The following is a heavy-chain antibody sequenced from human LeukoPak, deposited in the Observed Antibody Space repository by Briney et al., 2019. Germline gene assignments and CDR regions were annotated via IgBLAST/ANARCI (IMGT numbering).Heavy chain of an antibody. CDR3: ANAAAYSSSWYVIDY. J-gene: IGHJ4*02. CDR2: IYHSGST. V-gene: IGHV4-38-2*02. Sequence: SETLSLTCNVSGYSISSGYYWGWIRQPPGKGLQWIGTIYHSGSTYYNPSLKSRVTISVDTSKNQFSLKLSSVTAADTAVYYCANAAAYSSSWYVIDYWGQGTLVTVSS. CDR1: GYSISSGYY. D-gene: IGHD6-13*01.